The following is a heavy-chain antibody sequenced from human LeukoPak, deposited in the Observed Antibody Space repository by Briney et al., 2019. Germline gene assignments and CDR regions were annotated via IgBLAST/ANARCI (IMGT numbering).Heavy chain of an antibody. CDR3: AKRYCSSSSCSDRAFDI. CDR1: GFTFSSYA. V-gene: IGHV3-23*01. J-gene: IGHJ3*02. CDR2: ISGSGGTT. D-gene: IGHD2-2*01. Sequence: PGGSLRLSCAASGFTFSSYAMTWVRQAPGKGLEWVSVISGSGGTTYCADSVKGRFTVSRDNSKNTLYLHMNSLRAEDTAVYFCAKRYCSSSSCSDRAFDIWGQGTMVTVSS.